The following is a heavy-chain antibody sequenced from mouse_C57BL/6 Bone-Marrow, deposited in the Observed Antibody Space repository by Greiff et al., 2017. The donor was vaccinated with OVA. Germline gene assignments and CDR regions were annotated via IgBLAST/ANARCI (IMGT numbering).Heavy chain of an antibody. Sequence: LVESGAELARPGASVKLSCKASGYTFTSYGISWVKQRTGQGLEWIGEIYPRSGNTYYNEKFKGKATLTADKSSSTAYMELRSLTSEDSAVYFCAKNPITTVVARDYWGQGTTLTVSS. CDR2: IYPRSGNT. CDR1: GYTFTSYG. D-gene: IGHD1-1*01. V-gene: IGHV1-81*01. CDR3: AKNPITTVVARDY. J-gene: IGHJ2*01.